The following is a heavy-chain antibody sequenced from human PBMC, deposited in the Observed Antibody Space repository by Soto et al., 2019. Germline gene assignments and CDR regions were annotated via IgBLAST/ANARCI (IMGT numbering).Heavy chain of an antibody. D-gene: IGHD6-6*01. V-gene: IGHV4-34*01. CDR2: INHSGST. CDR1: GGSFSGYY. J-gene: IGHJ4*02. Sequence: SETLSLTCAVYGGSFSGYYWSWIRQPPGKGLEWIGEINHSGSTNYNPSLKSRVTISVDTSKNQFSLKLSSVTAADTAVYYCARGWYSSSSSLNYWGQGTLVTV. CDR3: ARGWYSSSSSLNY.